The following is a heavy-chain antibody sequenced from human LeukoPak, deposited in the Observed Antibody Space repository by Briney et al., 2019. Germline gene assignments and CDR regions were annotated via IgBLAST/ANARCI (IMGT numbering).Heavy chain of an antibody. Sequence: GASVKVSCKTSGYTLSDYYMHWVRQAPGQGLEWMGWINPNSGATTYAENFQGRVTMTRDTSISTAYMELTSLRSDDTALYYCARGVLRELRGFDYWGQGTLVTVSS. CDR3: ARGVLRELRGFDY. CDR2: INPNSGAT. D-gene: IGHD1-7*01. V-gene: IGHV1-2*02. CDR1: GYTLSDYY. J-gene: IGHJ4*02.